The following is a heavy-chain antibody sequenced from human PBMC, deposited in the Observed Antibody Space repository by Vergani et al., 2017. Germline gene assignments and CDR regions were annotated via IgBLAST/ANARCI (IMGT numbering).Heavy chain of an antibody. CDR3: ARHRSYYDFWSGPKSYYYYMDV. D-gene: IGHD3-3*01. V-gene: IGHV5-51*01. CDR1: EYSFGNYW. CDR2: IYPADSDT. Sequence: EVELVQSGPEMRKPGESLKISCKGSEYSFGNYWIGWVRQMPGKGLEWMGIIYPADSDTRYSPSFQGQVTISADKSISTAFLQWDSLKASDTALYYCARHRSYYDFWSGPKSYYYYMDVWGKGTTVTVSS. J-gene: IGHJ6*03.